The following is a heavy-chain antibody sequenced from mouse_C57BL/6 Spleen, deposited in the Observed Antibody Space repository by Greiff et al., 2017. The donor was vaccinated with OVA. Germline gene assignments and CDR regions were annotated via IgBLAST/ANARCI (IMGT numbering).Heavy chain of an antibody. CDR1: GYAFSSSW. D-gene: IGHD2-1*01. V-gene: IGHV1-82*01. J-gene: IGHJ4*01. CDR2: IYPGDGDT. Sequence: VQLQQSGPELVKPGASVKISCKASGYAFSSSWMNWVKQRPGKGLEWIGRIYPGDGDTKYNGKFKGTATLTADKSSSTAYMQLSSLTSEDSAVYFCARSPFQYGNLYYAMDYWGQGTSVTVSS. CDR3: ARSPFQYGNLYYAMDY.